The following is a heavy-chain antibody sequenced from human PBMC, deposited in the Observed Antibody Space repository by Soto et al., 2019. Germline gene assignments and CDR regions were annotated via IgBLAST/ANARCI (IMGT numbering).Heavy chain of an antibody. J-gene: IGHJ5*02. CDR1: GYTLTELS. Sequence: QVQLVQSGAEVKKPGASVKVSCKVSGYTLTELSMHWVRQAPGKGLEWMGGFDPEDGETIYAQKFQGRVTMTEDTSTATSYMELSSLRSEDTAVYYCATDRRTVGATAWGWGWFDPWGQGTLVNVS. D-gene: IGHD1-26*01. CDR3: ATDRRTVGATAWGWGWFDP. V-gene: IGHV1-24*01. CDR2: FDPEDGET.